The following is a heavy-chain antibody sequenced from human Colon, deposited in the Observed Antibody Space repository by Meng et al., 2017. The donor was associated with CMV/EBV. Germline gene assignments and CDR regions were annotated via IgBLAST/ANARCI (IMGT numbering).Heavy chain of an antibody. V-gene: IGHV1-18*01. CDR1: GFTVPNYG. Sequence: GQLVQSGAAVKEPVAASKVLCKASGFTVPNYGISWVRQAPGQGLEWMGWTSAYTGDTYYAQKFQGRVTMTTDTSTSTDYMELRRLRSDDTAVYYCVRESQSGCYIFLQHWGQGTLVTVSS. J-gene: IGHJ1*01. CDR2: TSAYTGDT. CDR3: VRESQSGCYIFLQH. D-gene: IGHD1-26*01.